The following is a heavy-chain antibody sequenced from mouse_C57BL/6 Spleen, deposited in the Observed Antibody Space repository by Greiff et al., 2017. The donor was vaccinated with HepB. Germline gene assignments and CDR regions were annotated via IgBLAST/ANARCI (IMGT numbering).Heavy chain of an antibody. CDR1: GYTFTSYG. J-gene: IGHJ1*03. V-gene: IGHV1-81*01. CDR2: IYPRSGNT. CDR3: AVYSNYVDWYFDV. Sequence: VQGVESGAELARPGASVKLSCKASGYTFTSYGISWVKQRTGQGLEWIGEIYPRSGNTYYNEKFKGKATLTADKSSSTAYMELRSLTSEDSAVYFCAVYSNYVDWYFDVWGTGTTVTVSS. D-gene: IGHD2-5*01.